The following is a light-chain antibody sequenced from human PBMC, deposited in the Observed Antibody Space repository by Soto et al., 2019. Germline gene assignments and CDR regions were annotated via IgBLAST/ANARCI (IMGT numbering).Light chain of an antibody. Sequence: QSVLTQPPSVSAAPGQKVTISCSGSSSNIGESFVSWYQQLPGTAPKLLIYDSNKRPSGIPDRFSGSQSGTSATLAITGLQTGDEAEYYCGTWDSGLSSGIFGGGTKVTVL. V-gene: IGLV1-51*01. J-gene: IGLJ2*01. CDR1: SSNIGESF. CDR2: DSN. CDR3: GTWDSGLSSGI.